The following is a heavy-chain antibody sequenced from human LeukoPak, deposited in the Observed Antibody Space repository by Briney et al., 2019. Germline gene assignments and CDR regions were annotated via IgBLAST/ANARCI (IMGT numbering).Heavy chain of an antibody. CDR3: TTDIIGVYFHH. J-gene: IGHJ4*02. Sequence: PGGSLRLSCAASGFIYADAWLSWVRQAPGKGLEWVGRIKSKNDSGTTDYAAPVKGRFTISRDDSKNTLFLHMNSLKIEDTGVYFCTTDIIGVYFHHWGQGTLVSVSS. CDR1: GFIYADAW. CDR2: IKSKNDSGTT. V-gene: IGHV3-15*01. D-gene: IGHD2-8*01.